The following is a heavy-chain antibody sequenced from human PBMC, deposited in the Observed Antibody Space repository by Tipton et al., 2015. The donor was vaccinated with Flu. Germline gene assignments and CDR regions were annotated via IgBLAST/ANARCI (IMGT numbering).Heavy chain of an antibody. J-gene: IGHJ3*02. D-gene: IGHD2-2*01. CDR3: ARSITRDALDI. Sequence: LRLSCTVSGGSISSGDYYWSWIRQPPGKGLEWIGYIYYSGSTYYNPSLKSRVTISVDTSKNQFSLKLSSVTAADTAVYYCARSITRDALDIWGQGTMVTVSS. CDR2: IYYSGST. CDR1: GGSISSGDYY. V-gene: IGHV4-30-4*01.